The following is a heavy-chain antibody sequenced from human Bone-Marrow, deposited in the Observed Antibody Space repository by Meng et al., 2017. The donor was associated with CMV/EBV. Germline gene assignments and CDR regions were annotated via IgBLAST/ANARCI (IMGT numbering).Heavy chain of an antibody. D-gene: IGHD2/OR15-2a*01. V-gene: IGHV3-7*01. CDR3: AREGGGIVGDYYYYGMDV. J-gene: IGHJ6*02. CDR1: GFTFSSYW. CDR2: IKQDGSEK. Sequence: GESLKISCAASGFTFSSYWMSWVRQAPGKGLEWVANIKQDGSEKYYVDSVKGRFTISRDNAKNSLYLQMNSLRAEDTAGYYCAREGGGIVGDYYYYGMDVWGQGTTVTVSS.